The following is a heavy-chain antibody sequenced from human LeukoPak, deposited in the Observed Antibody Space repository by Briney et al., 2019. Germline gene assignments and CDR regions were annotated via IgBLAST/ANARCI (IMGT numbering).Heavy chain of an antibody. J-gene: IGHJ4*02. CDR2: IYYTGNT. V-gene: IGHV4-59*08. Sequence: KSSETLSLTCTVSGGSINGYYWSWIRQPPGKGLEWIAYIYYTGNTNYNPSLTGRVTISVDTSKNQFSLKLNSLTAADRAVYYCARHGSWSSGQYYFDYWGQGILVTVSS. D-gene: IGHD2-15*01. CDR3: ARHGSWSSGQYYFDY. CDR1: GGSINGYY.